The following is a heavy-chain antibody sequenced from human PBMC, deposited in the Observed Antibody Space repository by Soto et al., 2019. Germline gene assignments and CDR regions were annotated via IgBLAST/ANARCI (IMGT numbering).Heavy chain of an antibody. CDR1: GFTFSSYG. J-gene: IGHJ4*02. CDR3: ARDRDYSNYVDY. D-gene: IGHD4-4*01. Sequence: QVQLVESGGGVVQPGRSLRLSCAASGFTFSSYGMHWVRQAPGKGLEWVAVIWYDGSNKYYADSVKGRFTISRDNSKNTLYLRMNSLRAEDTAVYYCARDRDYSNYVDYWGQGTLVTVSS. CDR2: IWYDGSNK. V-gene: IGHV3-33*01.